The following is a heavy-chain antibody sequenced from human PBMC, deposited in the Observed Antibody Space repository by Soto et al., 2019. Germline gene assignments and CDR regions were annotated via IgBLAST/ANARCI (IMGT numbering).Heavy chain of an antibody. V-gene: IGHV3-20*04. D-gene: IGHD4-17*01. Sequence: GGSLRLSCAASGITFDDYDMRWVRQAPGKGLEWVSDIHWNGGSIGYADSVKGRFTISRDNAKNSLYLQMNSLRDEDTAVYYCARDGTYTTVNWFDPWGQGTLVTVSS. CDR1: GITFDDYD. CDR2: IHWNGGSI. J-gene: IGHJ5*02. CDR3: ARDGTYTTVNWFDP.